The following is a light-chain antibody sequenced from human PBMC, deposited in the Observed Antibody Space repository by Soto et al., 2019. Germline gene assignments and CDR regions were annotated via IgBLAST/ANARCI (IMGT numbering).Light chain of an antibody. CDR3: QQYYSHAYT. Sequence: DIVMTQSPDSLAVSLGERATINCKSSQSVLYSSNNKNYLAWYQQKPGQPPKLLVYWASTRESGVPDRFSGSGSGTDFTLTISSLQAEDVAFYYCQQYYSHAYTFGQGTKLEIK. V-gene: IGKV4-1*01. J-gene: IGKJ2*01. CDR1: QSVLYSSNNKNY. CDR2: WAS.